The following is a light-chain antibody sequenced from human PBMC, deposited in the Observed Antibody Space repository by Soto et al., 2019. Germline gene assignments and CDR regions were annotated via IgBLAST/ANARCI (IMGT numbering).Light chain of an antibody. CDR2: GTS. Sequence: EIVMTQSPGTLSLSPGESATLSCRASQSVRSNLAWYQQKPGQAPRLLIYGTSTRATGIPARFSASGSGTEFTLTISSLQSEDFAVYYCQQYNNWRTFGQGTKVDIK. V-gene: IGKV3-15*01. CDR1: QSVRSN. CDR3: QQYNNWRT. J-gene: IGKJ1*01.